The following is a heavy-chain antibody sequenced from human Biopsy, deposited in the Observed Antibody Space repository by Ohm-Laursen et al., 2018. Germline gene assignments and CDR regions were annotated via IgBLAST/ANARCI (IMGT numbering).Heavy chain of an antibody. CDR2: IYSGGNT. CDR1: GDSLPSGPEN. J-gene: IGHJ4*02. Sequence: SDTLSLTCTVSGDSLPSGPENWRSIRQSPGRGLEYIGSIYSGGNTNYNPSLKNRVTMSVDTSKNQFYLKLYSVTAADTAVYYCARGRRTSGWPYFDNWGQGALVIVSP. D-gene: IGHD6-19*01. CDR3: ARGRRTSGWPYFDN. V-gene: IGHV4-61*01.